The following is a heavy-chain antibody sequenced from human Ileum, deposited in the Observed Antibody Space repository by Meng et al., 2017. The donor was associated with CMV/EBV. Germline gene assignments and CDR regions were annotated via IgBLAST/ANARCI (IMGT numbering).Heavy chain of an antibody. D-gene: IGHD2-15*01. Sequence: SETLSLTCTVSGGSVSRGSYYWSWVRQPPGRGPGWIGYISSSGGSNYDPSLGGRVTMSVDTSKNQFSLNLTSVTTADTAVYYCARAIARGSYYYVWTSGAQGPRSPSP. CDR2: ISSSGGS. CDR3: ARAIARGSYYYVWTS. V-gene: IGHV4-61*01. CDR1: GGSVSRGSYY. J-gene: IGHJ6*02.